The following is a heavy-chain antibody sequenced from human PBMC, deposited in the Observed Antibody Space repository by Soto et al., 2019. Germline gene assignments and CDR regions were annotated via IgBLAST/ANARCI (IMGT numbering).Heavy chain of an antibody. CDR2: IYPGDSET. V-gene: IGHV5-51*01. CDR1: GYSFTNYW. Sequence: GESLKISCKGSGYSFTNYWIGWVRQMPGKGLEWIGIIYPGDSETKYSPSFQGQVTISADRSISTAYLQWSSLKASDIAIYYCARQGGSSWSHNWFDPWGQGTLVTVSS. J-gene: IGHJ5*02. D-gene: IGHD6-13*01. CDR3: ARQGGSSWSHNWFDP.